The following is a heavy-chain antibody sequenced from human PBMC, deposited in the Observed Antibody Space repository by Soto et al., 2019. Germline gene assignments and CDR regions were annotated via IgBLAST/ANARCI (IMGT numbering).Heavy chain of an antibody. CDR3: AKRGVVPFGLSY. J-gene: IGHJ4*02. V-gene: IGHV3-74*01. D-gene: IGHD3-10*01. Sequence: EVQLVESGGGLVQPGGSLRLSCAVSGFTFSSFWMHWVRQAPGEGLVWVSRINTDGSSTSYADSVKGRFTISRDNAKNTLYLQMNSLRVEDTAMYYCAKRGVVPFGLSYWGQGTLVTVSS. CDR2: INTDGSST. CDR1: GFTFSSFW.